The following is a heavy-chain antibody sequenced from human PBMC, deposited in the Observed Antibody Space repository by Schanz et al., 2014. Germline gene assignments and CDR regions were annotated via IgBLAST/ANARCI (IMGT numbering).Heavy chain of an antibody. D-gene: IGHD6-6*01. Sequence: DVQLLESGGGLVQPGGSLRLSCAASAFALNNYDMTWVRQAPGKGLEWVSCIRGSGGSTLYADSVQGRFTISRDDSKKFLSFHLIHLRAEDTAFSYFAPLFPDHRIAGRPGWSDGMDVWGQGTTVTVSS. J-gene: IGHJ6*02. CDR1: AFALNNYD. CDR3: APLFPDHRIAGRPGWSDGMDV. V-gene: IGHV3-23*01. CDR2: IRGSGGST.